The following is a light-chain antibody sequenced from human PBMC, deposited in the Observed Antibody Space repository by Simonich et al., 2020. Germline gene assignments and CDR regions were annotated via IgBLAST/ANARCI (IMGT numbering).Light chain of an antibody. Sequence: QSALTQPRSVSGSPGQSVTISCTGTSSDVGGYNYVSWYQQHPGKAPKLMIYDVIKQPSGVLARFSGSKSGNTASLTISGLQAEDEADYYCCSYAGSYTWVFGGGTKLTVL. V-gene: IGLV2-11*01. J-gene: IGLJ3*02. CDR2: DVI. CDR1: SSDVGGYNY. CDR3: CSYAGSYTWV.